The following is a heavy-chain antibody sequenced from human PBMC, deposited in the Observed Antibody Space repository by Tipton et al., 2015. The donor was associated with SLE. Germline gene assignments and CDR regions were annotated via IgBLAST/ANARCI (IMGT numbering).Heavy chain of an antibody. CDR3: ARHDTNYGRNWFDP. D-gene: IGHD2-8*01. CDR2: IYHSGST. CDR1: GYSISSGYY. Sequence: TLSLTCAVSGYSISSGYYWGWFRQTPGKGLEWIGSIYHSGSTYYNPSLKSRVTISVDTSKNQFSLKLSSVTAADTAVYYCARHDTNYGRNWFDPWGQGTLVTVSS. J-gene: IGHJ5*02. V-gene: IGHV4-38-2*01.